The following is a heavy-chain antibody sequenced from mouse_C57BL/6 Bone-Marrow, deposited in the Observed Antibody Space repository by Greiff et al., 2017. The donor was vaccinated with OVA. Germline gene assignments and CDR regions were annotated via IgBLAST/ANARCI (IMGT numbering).Heavy chain of an antibody. Sequence: QVQLQQPGAELVKPGASVKMSCKASGYTFTSYWITWVKQRPGQGLEWIGDIYPGSGSTNYNEKFKSKATLTVDTSSSTAYMQLSSRTSEDSAVYYCAREGGYDYDVWYFDVWGTGTTVTVSS. J-gene: IGHJ1*03. D-gene: IGHD2-4*01. CDR3: AREGGYDYDVWYFDV. CDR2: IYPGSGST. V-gene: IGHV1-55*01. CDR1: GYTFTSYW.